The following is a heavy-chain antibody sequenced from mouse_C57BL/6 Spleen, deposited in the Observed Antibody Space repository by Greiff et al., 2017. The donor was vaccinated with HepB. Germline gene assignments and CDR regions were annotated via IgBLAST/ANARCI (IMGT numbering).Heavy chain of an antibody. CDR3: AKEGGSTWFAY. CDR2: INPSTGGT. Sequence: EVQLQQSGPELVKPGASVKISCKASGYSFTGYYMNWLKQSPEKSLEWIGEINPSTGGTTYNQKFKANATLTVDKSSSTAYMQLKILTSEDSAFYYCAKEGGSTWFAYWGQGTLVTVSA. D-gene: IGHD4-1*02. V-gene: IGHV1-42*01. CDR1: GYSFTGYY. J-gene: IGHJ3*01.